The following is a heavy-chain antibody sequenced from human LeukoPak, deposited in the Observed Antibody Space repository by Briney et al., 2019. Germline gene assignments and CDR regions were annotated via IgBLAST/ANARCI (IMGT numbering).Heavy chain of an antibody. V-gene: IGHV3-48*01. CDR2: ISSSSRTI. CDR3: ARNAYGDRSSFDY. D-gene: IGHD4-17*01. Sequence: PGRSLGLSCTASGFTFGDYAMSWVRQAPGKGLEWVSFISSSSRTIFYADSVKARFTISRDNAKNSLYLQMNSLRAEDTAVYYCARNAYGDRSSFDYWGQGTLVTVSS. J-gene: IGHJ4*02. CDR1: GFTFGDYA.